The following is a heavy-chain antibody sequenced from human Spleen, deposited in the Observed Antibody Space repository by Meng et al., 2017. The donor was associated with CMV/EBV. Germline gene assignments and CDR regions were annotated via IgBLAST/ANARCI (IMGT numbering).Heavy chain of an antibody. CDR1: GFTFSSYA. D-gene: IGHD1-14*01. Sequence: LSLTCAASGFTFSSYAMHWVRQAPGKGLEWVAVISYDGSNKYYADSVKGRFTISRDNAQNSLDLQMNGLRAEDTAVYFCARAYNVPGWFDPWGQGTPVTVSS. CDR3: ARAYNVPGWFDP. V-gene: IGHV3-30*04. CDR2: ISYDGSNK. J-gene: IGHJ5*02.